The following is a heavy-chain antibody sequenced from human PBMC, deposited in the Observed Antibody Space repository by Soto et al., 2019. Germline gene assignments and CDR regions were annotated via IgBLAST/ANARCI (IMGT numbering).Heavy chain of an antibody. V-gene: IGHV3-23*01. CDR2: ITATDGNT. J-gene: IGHJ4*02. D-gene: IGHD4-4*01. CDR1: GFNFRAYA. Sequence: GGSLRLSCVASGFNFRAYAMGWVPQAPGKGLEWVSSITATDGNTYYADSVRGRFTISRDNSRNFLFLQMNGLRPEDSALYYCAKDEGTSSTVFDYWGQGTLVTVSS. CDR3: AKDEGTSSTVFDY.